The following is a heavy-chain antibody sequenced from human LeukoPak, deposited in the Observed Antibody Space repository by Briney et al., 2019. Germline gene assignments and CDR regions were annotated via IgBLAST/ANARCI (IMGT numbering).Heavy chain of an antibody. Sequence: ASVKVPCKASGYTFTDYFMHWVRQAPGQGLEWMGWINPNSGGTNYAQKFQGRVTMTRDTSISTAYMELSRLRSDDTAMFYCAREGTFGGNDYWGQGTLVTVSS. V-gene: IGHV1-2*02. CDR2: INPNSGGT. CDR3: AREGTFGGNDY. J-gene: IGHJ4*02. D-gene: IGHD3-16*01. CDR1: GYTFTDYF.